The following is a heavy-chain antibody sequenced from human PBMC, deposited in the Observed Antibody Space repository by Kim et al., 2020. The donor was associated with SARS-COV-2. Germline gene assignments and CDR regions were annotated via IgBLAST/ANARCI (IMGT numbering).Heavy chain of an antibody. V-gene: IGHV3-49*02. J-gene: IGHJ4*02. D-gene: IGHD4-17*01. Sequence: TENAASVKGRFTISRDDSKRIAYLQRNSLKTEDTAVYYCTRRSTVTSDYWGQGTLVTVSS. CDR2: T. CDR3: TRRSTVTSDY.